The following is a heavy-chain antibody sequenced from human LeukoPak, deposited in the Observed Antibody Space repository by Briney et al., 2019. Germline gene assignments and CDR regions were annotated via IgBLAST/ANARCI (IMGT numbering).Heavy chain of an antibody. CDR1: GYTFTGFY. V-gene: IGHV1-2*02. CDR3: ARDPRNYVDY. D-gene: IGHD2/OR15-2a*01. J-gene: IGHJ4*02. CDR2: INPNSGAT. Sequence: ASVALSCKASGYTFTGFYLHWVRQASGQGLEWMGWINPNSGATNSAQKFQGRVTLTRDASISTAYMELSSLRSDDTAVYYCARDPRNYVDYWGQGNLGSVPS.